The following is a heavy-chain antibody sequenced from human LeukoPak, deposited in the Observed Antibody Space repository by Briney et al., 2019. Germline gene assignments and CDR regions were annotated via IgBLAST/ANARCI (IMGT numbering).Heavy chain of an antibody. CDR3: ATIRGVIGYMDV. CDR1: GFTFSIYA. J-gene: IGHJ6*03. Sequence: PGGSLRLSCATSGFTFSIYAMNSVRQAPGKGLEWVPSISSSGDFIYYADSLKGRFTISRDNAKNSLYLQINSLRAEDTAVYYCATIRGVIGYMDVWGKGTTVTVSS. CDR2: ISSSGDFI. D-gene: IGHD3-3*01. V-gene: IGHV3-21*01.